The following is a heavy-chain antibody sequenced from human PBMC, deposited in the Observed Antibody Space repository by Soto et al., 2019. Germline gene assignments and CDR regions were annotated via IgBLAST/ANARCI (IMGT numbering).Heavy chain of an antibody. Sequence: ASVKGSCKASGYGFTSYGISWLRQAPGQGLEWMGWISAYNGNTNYAQKLQGRVTMTTDTSTSTAYMELRSLRSDDTAVYYCARVKSGAANWFDPWGQGTLVTVSS. J-gene: IGHJ5*02. CDR1: GYGFTSYG. D-gene: IGHD3-3*01. CDR2: ISAYNGNT. CDR3: ARVKSGAANWFDP. V-gene: IGHV1-18*01.